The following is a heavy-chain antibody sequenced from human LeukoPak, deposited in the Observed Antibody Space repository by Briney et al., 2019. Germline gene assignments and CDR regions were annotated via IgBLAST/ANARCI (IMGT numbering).Heavy chain of an antibody. J-gene: IGHJ5*02. CDR1: GFTFSSYA. CDR3: ARAGYSSSWYEGGGNWFDP. CDR2: ISYDGSNK. V-gene: IGHV3-30-3*01. Sequence: GRSLRLSCAASGFTFSSYAMHWVRQAPGKGLEGVAVISYDGSNKYYADSVKGRFTISRDNSKNTLYLQMNSLRAEDTAVYYCARAGYSSSWYEGGGNWFDPWGQGTLVTVSS. D-gene: IGHD6-13*01.